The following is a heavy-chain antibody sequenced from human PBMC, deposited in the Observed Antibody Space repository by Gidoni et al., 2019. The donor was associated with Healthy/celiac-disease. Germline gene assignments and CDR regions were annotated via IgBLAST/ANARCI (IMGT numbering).Heavy chain of an antibody. CDR1: GFTFSSYA. CDR3: ARSQRRWSVIAVAGSYYFDY. D-gene: IGHD6-19*01. Sequence: QVQLVESGGGVVQPGRSLRLSCAASGFTFSSYAMHWVRQAPGKGLEWVAVISYDGSNKYYADSVKGRFTISRDNSKNTLYLQMNSLRAEGTAVYYCARSQRRWSVIAVAGSYYFDYWGQGTLVTVSS. CDR2: ISYDGSNK. J-gene: IGHJ4*02. V-gene: IGHV3-30-3*01.